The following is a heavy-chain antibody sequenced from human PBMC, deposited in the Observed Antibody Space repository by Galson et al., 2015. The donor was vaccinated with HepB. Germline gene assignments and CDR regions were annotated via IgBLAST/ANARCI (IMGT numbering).Heavy chain of an antibody. CDR3: AKSGGKWNYEY. J-gene: IGHJ4*02. CDR2: IHPNGDTT. V-gene: IGHV3-23*01. Sequence: SLRLSCAASGFPFSTFAMGWVRQAPGKGLDWVSGIHPNGDTTYYTDAGRGRFTVSRDNSKNTLYLQMNSLTTEDTAVYYCAKSGGKWNYEYWGQGTLVTVSS. CDR1: GFPFSTFA. D-gene: IGHD3-3*01.